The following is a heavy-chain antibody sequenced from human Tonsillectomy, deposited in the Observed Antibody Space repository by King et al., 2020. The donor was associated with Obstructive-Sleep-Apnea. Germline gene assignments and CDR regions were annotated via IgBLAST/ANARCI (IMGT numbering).Heavy chain of an antibody. CDR3: AKGSSSWYLGY. V-gene: IGHV3-9*01. D-gene: IGHD6-13*01. Sequence: VQLVESGGGLVQPGRSLRLSCAASGFTFDNYAMYWVRQAPGKGLEGVSGISWNSGNIAYADFVKGRFTISRDNAKNSLYLQMNSLRSEDTALYYCAKGSSSWYLGYWGQGTLVTVSS. CDR1: GFTFDNYA. CDR2: ISWNSGNI. J-gene: IGHJ4*02.